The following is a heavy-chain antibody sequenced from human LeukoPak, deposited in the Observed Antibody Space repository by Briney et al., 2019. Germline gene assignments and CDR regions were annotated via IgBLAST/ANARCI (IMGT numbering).Heavy chain of an antibody. D-gene: IGHD3-22*01. CDR1: GGSISSSSYY. CDR2: IYYSGST. J-gene: IGHJ4*02. Sequence: SETLSLTCTVSGGSISSSSYYWGWIRQPPGKGLEWIGSIYYSGSTYYNPSLKSRVTISVDTSKNQFSLKLSSVTAADTAVYYCARLTYYYDSSGQENDYWGQGTLVTVSS. CDR3: ARLTYYYDSSGQENDY. V-gene: IGHV4-39*07.